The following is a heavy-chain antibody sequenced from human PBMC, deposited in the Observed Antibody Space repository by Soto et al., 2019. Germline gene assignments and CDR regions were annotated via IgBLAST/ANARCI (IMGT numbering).Heavy chain of an antibody. CDR3: ARDRIAVAGNPEYFQH. V-gene: IGHV3-66*01. CDR1: GFTVSSNY. CDR2: IYSGGST. D-gene: IGHD6-19*01. Sequence: GGSLRLSCAASGFTVSSNYMSWVRQAPGKGLEWVSVIYSGGSTYYADSVKSRFTISRDNSKNTLYLQMNSLRAEDTAVYYCARDRIAVAGNPEYFQHWGQGTLVTVS. J-gene: IGHJ1*01.